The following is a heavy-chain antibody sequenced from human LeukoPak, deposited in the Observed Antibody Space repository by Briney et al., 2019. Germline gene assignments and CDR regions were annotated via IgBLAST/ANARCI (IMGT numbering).Heavy chain of an antibody. CDR1: GFTFSSYW. D-gene: IGHD3-3*01. J-gene: IGHJ4*02. CDR3: AEDQNDFWSGKKYFFDS. V-gene: IGHV3-7*03. CDR2: IKQDGSEK. Sequence: GGSLRLSCAASGFTFSSYWMSWVRQAPGKGLEWVANIKQDGSEKYYVDSVKGRFTISRDNAKNSLYLQMNSLRAEDTAVYYCAEDQNDFWSGKKYFFDSWGQGTLVTVSS.